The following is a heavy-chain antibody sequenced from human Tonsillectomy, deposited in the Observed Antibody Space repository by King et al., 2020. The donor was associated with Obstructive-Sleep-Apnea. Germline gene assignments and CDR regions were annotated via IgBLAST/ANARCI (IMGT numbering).Heavy chain of an antibody. CDR1: GGSISSYY. CDR2: IYTSGST. D-gene: IGHD5-12*01. J-gene: IGHJ4*02. CDR3: ARAGYSGYDYVNYFDY. Sequence: QLQESGPGLVKPSETLSLTCTVSGGSISSYYWRWIRQPAGKGLEWIVRIYTSGSTNYNPSLQSRVTMSVDTSKNQFSLKLSSVTAADPAVYYCARAGYSGYDYVNYFDYWGQGTLVTVSS. V-gene: IGHV4-4*07.